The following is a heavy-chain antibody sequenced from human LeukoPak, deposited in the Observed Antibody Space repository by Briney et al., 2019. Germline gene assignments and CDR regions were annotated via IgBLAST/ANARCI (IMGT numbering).Heavy chain of an antibody. V-gene: IGHV3-23*01. CDR1: GFTFSIYA. Sequence: AGGSLRLSCAASGFTFSIYAMSWVRQAPGKGLEWVSAISGSGGSTYYADSVKGRFTISRDNSKNTLYLQMNSLRAEDTAVYYCAKRGAVAGMGGSYYYYGMDVWGQGTTVTVSS. CDR2: ISGSGGST. D-gene: IGHD6-19*01. CDR3: AKRGAVAGMGGSYYYYGMDV. J-gene: IGHJ6*02.